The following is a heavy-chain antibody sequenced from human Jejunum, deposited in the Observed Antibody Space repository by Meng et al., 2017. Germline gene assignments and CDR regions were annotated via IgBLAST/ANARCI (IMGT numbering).Heavy chain of an antibody. CDR2: ISSSTSSYI. Sequence: EVQLVESGGGLVKPGESLRLSCTASGFTFSDYSMNWVRQAPGKGLEWVSSISSSTSSYIYDADSVKGRFTISRDNAKNSLYLQMNSLRAEDTAVYFCARVKSGSYPPYYFDFWGQGTLDTVSS. J-gene: IGHJ4*02. CDR1: GFTFSDYS. D-gene: IGHD1-26*01. V-gene: IGHV3-21*01. CDR3: ARVKSGSYPPYYFDF.